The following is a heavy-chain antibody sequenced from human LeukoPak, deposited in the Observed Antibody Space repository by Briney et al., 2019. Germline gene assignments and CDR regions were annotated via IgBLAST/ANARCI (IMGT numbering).Heavy chain of an antibody. CDR1: GFTVSSNY. J-gene: IGHJ4*02. Sequence: GGSLRLSCAASGFTVSSNYMSWVRQAPGKGLEWVSVIYSGGSTYYADSVKGRFTISRDNSKNTLYLQMNSLRAEDTAVYYCAPRGGSGYYPYYFDYWGQGTLVTVSS. CDR2: IYSGGST. CDR3: APRGGSGYYPYYFDY. D-gene: IGHD3-22*01. V-gene: IGHV3-66*01.